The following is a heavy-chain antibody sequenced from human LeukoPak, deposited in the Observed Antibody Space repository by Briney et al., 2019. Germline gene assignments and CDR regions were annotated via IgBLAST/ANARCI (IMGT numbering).Heavy chain of an antibody. Sequence: ASVKVSCKASGYTFTSYYMHWVRQAPGQGLEWMGGIIPIFGTANYAQKFQGRVTITADESTSTAYMELSSLRSEDTAVYYCAGGLHSGYDAYCSGGSCYLADAFDIWGQGTMVTVSS. D-gene: IGHD2-15*01. CDR2: IIPIFGTA. J-gene: IGHJ3*02. V-gene: IGHV1-69*13. CDR1: GYTFTSYY. CDR3: AGGLHSGYDAYCSGGSCYLADAFDI.